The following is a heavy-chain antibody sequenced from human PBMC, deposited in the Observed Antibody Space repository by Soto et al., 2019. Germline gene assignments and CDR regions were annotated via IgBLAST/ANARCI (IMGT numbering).Heavy chain of an antibody. CDR2: IYSGGYT. J-gene: IGHJ4*02. D-gene: IGHD6-25*01. CDR3: GTQRGGGGY. CDR1: GFTVSNNY. Sequence: EVQLVESGGGLIQPGGSLRLSCAVSGFTVSNNYMSWVRQAPGKGLEGVSVIYSGGYTAYGDSVKGRFTISRDNSKNTLYLQKKTLGARDPAVFSGGTQRGGGGYWGQGTLVTVSS. V-gene: IGHV3-53*01.